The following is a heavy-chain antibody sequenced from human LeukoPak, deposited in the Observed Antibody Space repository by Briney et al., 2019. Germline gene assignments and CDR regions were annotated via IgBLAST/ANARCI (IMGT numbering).Heavy chain of an antibody. D-gene: IGHD2-2*02. Sequence: SETLSLTCTVSGYSISSGYYWGWIRQPPGKGLEWIGSIYYSGSTYYNPSLKSRVTISVDTSKNQFSLKLSSVTAADTAVYYCARAIVVVPAAISWFDPWGQGTLVTVSS. CDR3: ARAIVVVPAAISWFDP. J-gene: IGHJ5*02. V-gene: IGHV4-38-2*02. CDR1: GYSISSGYY. CDR2: IYYSGST.